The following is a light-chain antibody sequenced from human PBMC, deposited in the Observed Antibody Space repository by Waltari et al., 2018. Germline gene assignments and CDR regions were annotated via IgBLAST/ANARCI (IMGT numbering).Light chain of an antibody. V-gene: IGLV1-44*01. CDR2: GNN. CDR1: GSNIGTNT. Sequence: QSVLTPPPSASATAGQRVTISCSGSGSNIGTNTVHWYQPVPGTAPKLVIYGNNQRPPGVPDRISGSKSGTSGSLAISGLRSEDEADYYCSSWDGSLSGLVFGGGTRLTVL. J-gene: IGLJ2*01. CDR3: SSWDGSLSGLV.